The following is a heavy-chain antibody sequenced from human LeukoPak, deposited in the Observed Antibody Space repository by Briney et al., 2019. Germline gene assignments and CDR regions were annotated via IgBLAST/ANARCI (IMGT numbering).Heavy chain of an antibody. Sequence: SETLSLTCTVSGYSISSGFYWGWIRQPPGKGLECIGSIYHSGSTYYNPSLKGRVTISVDTSKNQFSLNLSSVTAAVTAMYYCARAVGTSRNFFDYWGQGTLVTVSS. V-gene: IGHV4-38-2*02. CDR1: GYSISSGFY. J-gene: IGHJ4*02. CDR2: IYHSGST. CDR3: ARAVGTSRNFFDY. D-gene: IGHD4-23*01.